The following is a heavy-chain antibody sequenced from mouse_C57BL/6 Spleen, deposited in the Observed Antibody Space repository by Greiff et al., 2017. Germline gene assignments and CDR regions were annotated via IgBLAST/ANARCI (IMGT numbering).Heavy chain of an antibody. J-gene: IGHJ3*01. CDR3: ARYYYGSSPSWFAY. D-gene: IGHD1-1*01. V-gene: IGHV1-64*01. CDR1: GYTFTSYW. CDR2: IHPNSGST. Sequence: QVQLQQPGAELVKPGASVKLSCKASGYTFTSYWMHWVKQRPGQGLVWIGMIHPNSGSTNYNEKFKSKATLTVDKSSSTAYMQLSSLTSEDSAVYYCARYYYGSSPSWFAYWGQGTLVTVSA.